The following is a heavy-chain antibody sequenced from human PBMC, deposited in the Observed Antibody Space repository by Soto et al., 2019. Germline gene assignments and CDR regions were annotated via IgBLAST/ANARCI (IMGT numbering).Heavy chain of an antibody. CDR2: IKSKTDGGTT. D-gene: IGHD2-15*01. Sequence: EVQLVESGGGLVKPGGSLRLSCAASGFTFSNAWMNWVRQAPGKGLEWVGRIKSKTDGGTTDYAAPVKGRFTISRDDSKNTLYLQMNSLKTEDTAVYYCTIGAGDIVVVVAATPPFEKTVYGMDVWGQGTTVTVSS. CDR3: TIGAGDIVVVVAATPPFEKTVYGMDV. CDR1: GFTFSNAW. V-gene: IGHV3-15*07. J-gene: IGHJ6*02.